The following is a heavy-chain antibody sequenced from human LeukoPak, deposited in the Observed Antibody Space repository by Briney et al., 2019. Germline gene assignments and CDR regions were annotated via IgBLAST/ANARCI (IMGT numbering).Heavy chain of an antibody. V-gene: IGHV3-43D*03. Sequence: GGSLRLSCAASGFTFDDYAMHWVRQASGKVLDWVAHITWDGGSTHYADSVEGRFTISRDNRENSMYLQMNSLRPEDTALYYCAKDRAARGRGNYFYMDVWGKGTTVTVSS. CDR3: AKDRAARGRGNYFYMDV. CDR1: GFTFDDYA. CDR2: ITWDGGST. J-gene: IGHJ6*03. D-gene: IGHD2/OR15-2a*01.